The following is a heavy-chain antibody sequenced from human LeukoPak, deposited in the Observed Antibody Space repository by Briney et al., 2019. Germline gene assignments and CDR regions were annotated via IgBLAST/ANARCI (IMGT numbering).Heavy chain of an antibody. V-gene: IGHV3-30*02. J-gene: IGHJ3*02. Sequence: PGGSLRLSCAASGFTFSTYGMHWVRQAPGKGLEWVSFTRDDGSNKYYADSVKGRFTISRDNSKNTLYLQMNSLRAEDTAVYYCAKLRILEADGFDIWGQGTMVTVSS. CDR2: TRDDGSNK. D-gene: IGHD1-1*01. CDR1: GFTFSTYG. CDR3: AKLRILEADGFDI.